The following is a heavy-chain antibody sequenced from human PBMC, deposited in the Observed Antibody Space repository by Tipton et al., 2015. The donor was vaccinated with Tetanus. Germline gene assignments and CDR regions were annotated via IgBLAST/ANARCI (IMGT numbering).Heavy chain of an antibody. CDR3: ARRRSAVLSGSYHYYYAV. J-gene: IGHJ2*01. CDR2: IYPADSQT. Sequence: QLVQSGAEEKKTGESLKISCQGSGYNFNLYWIAWVRQMPGKGLEWMGNIYPADSQTTYGPSLQGQVTISAAKSISTAYLQWSSLKASDTATYYCARRRSAVLSGSYHYYYAVWGRGTLVTVSS. V-gene: IGHV5-51*01. D-gene: IGHD3-22*01. CDR1: GYNFNLYW.